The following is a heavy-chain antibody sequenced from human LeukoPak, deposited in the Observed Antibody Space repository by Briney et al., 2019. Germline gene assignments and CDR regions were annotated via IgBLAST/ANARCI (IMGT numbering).Heavy chain of an antibody. CDR2: ISYDGSNK. CDR3: ARGAAVVVAATFFDY. D-gene: IGHD2-15*01. Sequence: PGGSLRLSCAASGFTFSSYAMHWVRQAPGKGLEWVAVISYDGSNKYYADSVKGRFTISRDNSKNTLYLQMNSLRAEDTAVYYCARGAAVVVAATFFDYWGQGTLVTVS. CDR1: GFTFSSYA. J-gene: IGHJ4*02. V-gene: IGHV3-30*04.